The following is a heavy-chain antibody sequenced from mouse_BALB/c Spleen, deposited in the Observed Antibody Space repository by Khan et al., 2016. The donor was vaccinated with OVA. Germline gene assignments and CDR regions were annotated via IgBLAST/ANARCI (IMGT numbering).Heavy chain of an antibody. J-gene: IGHJ2*01. V-gene: IGHV1-7*01. CDR3: ARSEVLRFLLDY. CDR1: GYTFTSYW. CDR2: INPITGYT. D-gene: IGHD1-1*01. Sequence: QVQLQQSGAELAKPGASVKMSCKASGYTFTSYWMHWVNQRPGQGLEWIGYINPITGYTEYNQKFKDKATLTADKSSSTAYLQLSSLTSEDSAVYYCARSEVLRFLLDYWGQGTTLTVSS.